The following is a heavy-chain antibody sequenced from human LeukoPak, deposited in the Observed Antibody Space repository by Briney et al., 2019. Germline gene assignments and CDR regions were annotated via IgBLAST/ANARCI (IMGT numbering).Heavy chain of an antibody. CDR3: ARGAGFDP. CDR2: IYYSGST. Sequence: SETLSLTCTVSGGSISSHYWSWIRQPPGKGLEWIGYIYYSGSTNYNPSLKSRVTISVDTSKNQFSLKLSSVTAADTAVYYRARGAGFDPWGQGTLVTVSS. V-gene: IGHV4-59*11. CDR1: GGSISSHY. J-gene: IGHJ5*02.